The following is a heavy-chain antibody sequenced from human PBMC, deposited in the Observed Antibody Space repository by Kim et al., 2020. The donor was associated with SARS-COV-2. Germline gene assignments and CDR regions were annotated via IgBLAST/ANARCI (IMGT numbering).Heavy chain of an antibody. V-gene: IGHV1-18*01. J-gene: IGHJ4*02. D-gene: IGHD1-26*01. CDR2: ISAYNGNT. CDR1: GYTFTSYG. CDR3: ARTTRIVGATKTFVWFDY. Sequence: ASVKVSCKASGYTFTSYGISWVRQAPGQGLEWMGWISAYNGNTNYAQKLQGRVTMTTDTSTSTAYMELRSLRSDDTAVYYCARTTRIVGATKTFVWFDYWGQGTLVTVSS.